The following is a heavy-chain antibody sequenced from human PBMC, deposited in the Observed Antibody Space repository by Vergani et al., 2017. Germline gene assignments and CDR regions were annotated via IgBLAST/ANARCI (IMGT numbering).Heavy chain of an antibody. V-gene: IGHV3-30*02. CDR2: IRYDGSSE. Sequence: QVQILQSGGGVVQPGGSLRLSCTLSGFTLNTYGIHWVRQAPGKGLEWVSFIRYDGSSEYYGDSVKGRFTISRDKSQNTVNLQMNSLRTEDTAVYYCARGQAGYQVLYRAYFDPWGQGTLVTVSS. CDR3: ARGQAGYQVLYRAYFDP. CDR1: GFTLNTYG. D-gene: IGHD2-2*02. J-gene: IGHJ5*02.